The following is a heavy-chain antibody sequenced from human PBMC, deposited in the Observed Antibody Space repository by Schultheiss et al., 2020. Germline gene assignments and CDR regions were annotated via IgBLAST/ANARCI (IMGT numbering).Heavy chain of an antibody. CDR2: ISGSGGST. D-gene: IGHD6-19*01. CDR3: AKVGPQWLVRGAVDY. CDR1: RFTFSKFA. V-gene: IGHV3-23*01. Sequence: GESLKISCAASRFTFSKFALSWVRQAPGKVLEWVSAISGSGGSTYYADSVKGRFTISRDNSKNTLYLQMNSLRAEDTAVYYCAKVGPQWLVRGAVDYWGQGTLVTVSS. J-gene: IGHJ4*02.